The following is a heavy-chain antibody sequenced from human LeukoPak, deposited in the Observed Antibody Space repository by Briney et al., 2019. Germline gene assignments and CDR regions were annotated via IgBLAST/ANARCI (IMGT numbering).Heavy chain of an antibody. CDR1: GFTFSSYA. Sequence: GGSLRLSCAASGFTFSSYAMSWVRQAPGKGLEWVSAISGSGGSTYYADSVKGRFTISRDNSKNTLYLQMNSLRAEDTAVYYCAKDHYRYGSRTADAFDIWGQGTMVTVSS. CDR3: AKDHYRYGSRTADAFDI. V-gene: IGHV3-23*01. D-gene: IGHD3-10*01. J-gene: IGHJ3*02. CDR2: ISGSGGST.